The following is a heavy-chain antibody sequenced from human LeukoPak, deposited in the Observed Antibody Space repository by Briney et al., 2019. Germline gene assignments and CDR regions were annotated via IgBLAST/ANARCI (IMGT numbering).Heavy chain of an antibody. Sequence: VASVKVSCKASGYTFTGYYMHWVRQAPGQGLEWMGWINPNSSGTNYAQKFQGRVTMTRDTSISTAYMELSRLRSDDTAVYYCARDILTGYDFDYWGQGTLVTVSS. V-gene: IGHV1-2*02. J-gene: IGHJ4*02. CDR2: INPNSSGT. CDR3: ARDILTGYDFDY. D-gene: IGHD3-9*01. CDR1: GYTFTGYY.